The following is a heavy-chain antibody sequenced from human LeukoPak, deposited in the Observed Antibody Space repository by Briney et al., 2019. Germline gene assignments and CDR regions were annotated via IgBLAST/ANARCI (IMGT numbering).Heavy chain of an antibody. CDR3: ARDRALLRYFDWSMGY. D-gene: IGHD3-9*01. CDR2: INPNSGGT. Sequence: ASVKVSCKSSGYTFTSYYMHWVRQAPGQGLEWMGWINPNSGGTNYAQKFQGRVTMTRDTSISTAYMELSRLRSDDTDVYYCARDRALLRYFDWSMGYWGQGTLVTVSS. J-gene: IGHJ4*02. CDR1: GYTFTSYY. V-gene: IGHV1-2*02.